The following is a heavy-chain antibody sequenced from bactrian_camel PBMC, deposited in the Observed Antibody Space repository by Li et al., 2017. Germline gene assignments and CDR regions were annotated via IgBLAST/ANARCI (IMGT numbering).Heavy chain of an antibody. CDR2: INPDGRNT. J-gene: IGHJ4*01. D-gene: IGHD4*01. Sequence: HVQLVESGGGLVQPGGSLRLSCAASGFTFSTYHMSWVRQPPGKGLEWVSTINPDGRNTDYGDAVKGRFTISRDNAKNTVYLQMNNLKSEGTALYYCATEVSFYSGDEWRAVYKYRGQGTQVTVS. V-gene: IGHV3-2*01. CDR3: ATEVSFYSGDEWRAVYKY. CDR1: GFTFSTYH.